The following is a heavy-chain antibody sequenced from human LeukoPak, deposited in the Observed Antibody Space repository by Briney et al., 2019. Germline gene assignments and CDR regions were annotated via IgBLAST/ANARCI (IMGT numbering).Heavy chain of an antibody. V-gene: IGHV3-23*01. CDR3: AARPGEVAVPYDY. CDR2: ISRGGDVT. CDR1: GFTFSTYA. J-gene: IGHJ4*02. D-gene: IGHD2-15*01. Sequence: PGGSLRLSCAASGFTFSTYAMTWVRQAPGKGLEWVSLISRGGDVTYYADSVKGRFTISRDCSKNTLYLQMHSLRAEDTAVYYCAARPGEVAVPYDYWGQGTLVTVSS.